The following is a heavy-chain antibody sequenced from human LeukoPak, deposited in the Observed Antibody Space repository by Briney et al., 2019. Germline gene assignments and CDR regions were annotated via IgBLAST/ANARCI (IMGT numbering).Heavy chain of an antibody. D-gene: IGHD3-22*01. V-gene: IGHV3-33*01. Sequence: GRSLRLSCAASGFTFSTYGMHWVRQAPGKGLEWVAVIWYDGSNKYYADSVKGRFTIPRDNSKNTLYLQMNSLRAEDTAVYYCARDGTYYYDSSGYYAEYFQHWGQGTLVTVSS. CDR2: IWYDGSNK. J-gene: IGHJ1*01. CDR3: ARDGTYYYDSSGYYAEYFQH. CDR1: GFTFSTYG.